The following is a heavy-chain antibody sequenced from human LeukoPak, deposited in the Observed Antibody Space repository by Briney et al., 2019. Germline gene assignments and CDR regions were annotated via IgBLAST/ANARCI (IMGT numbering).Heavy chain of an antibody. CDR1: GFTFSDYS. J-gene: IGHJ4*02. V-gene: IGHV3-48*04. D-gene: IGHD1-1*01. CDR2: IGISSGNT. Sequence: GGSLRLSCAASGFTFSDYSMNWVRQAPGKGLEWISYIGISSGNTKYADSVKGRFTISGDNAKSSLYLQMNSLRVEDTAVYYCARDYNYAFDNWAQGTLVTVSS. CDR3: ARDYNYAFDN.